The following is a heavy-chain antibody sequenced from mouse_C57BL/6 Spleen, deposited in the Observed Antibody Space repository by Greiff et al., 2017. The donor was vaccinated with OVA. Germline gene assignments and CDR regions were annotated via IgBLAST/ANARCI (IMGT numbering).Heavy chain of an antibody. D-gene: IGHD1-1*01. Sequence: EVKLQESGAELVRPGASVKLSCTASGFNIKDYYMHWVKQRPEQGLEWIGRIDPEDGDTEYAPKFPGKATMTADTSSNTAYLQLRSLTSEDTAVYYCTTQYYYGSSYDAMDYWGQGTSVTVSS. CDR1: GFNIKDYY. V-gene: IGHV14-1*01. J-gene: IGHJ4*01. CDR3: TTQYYYGSSYDAMDY. CDR2: IDPEDGDT.